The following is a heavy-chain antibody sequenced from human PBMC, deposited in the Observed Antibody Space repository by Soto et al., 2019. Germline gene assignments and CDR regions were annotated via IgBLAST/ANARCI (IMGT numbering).Heavy chain of an antibody. D-gene: IGHD3-22*01. V-gene: IGHV5-51*01. Sequence: GESLKISCKGSGYSFTSYWIGWVRQMPGKGLECMGIIYPGDSDTRYSPSFQGQVTISADKSISTAYLQWSSLKASDTAMYYCARRFYYDRYPDYYYGMDVWGQGTKVTVSS. J-gene: IGHJ6*02. CDR2: IYPGDSDT. CDR1: GYSFTSYW. CDR3: ARRFYYDRYPDYYYGMDV.